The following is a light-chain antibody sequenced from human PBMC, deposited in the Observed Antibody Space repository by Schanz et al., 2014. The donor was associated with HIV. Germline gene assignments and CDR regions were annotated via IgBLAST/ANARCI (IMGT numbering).Light chain of an antibody. CDR3: SSYTVRNSWL. V-gene: IGLV2-11*01. CDR2: DVT. CDR1: SSDVGGYNY. Sequence: QSALTQPRSVSGSPGQSVTISCTGTSSDVGGYNYVSWYQQHPGEAPKLLIHDVTTRPSGTSNRFSGSKSGNAAFLTILGLQAEDEAHYYCSSYTVRNSWLFGGGTKLTVL. J-gene: IGLJ3*02.